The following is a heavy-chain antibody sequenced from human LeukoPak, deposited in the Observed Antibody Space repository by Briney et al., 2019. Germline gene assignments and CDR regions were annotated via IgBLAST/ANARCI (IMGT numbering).Heavy chain of an antibody. Sequence: ASVKVSCKASGYTVTCYYMHWVRQAPGQGLEWMGWINPNSGGTNYAQKFQGRVTMTRDTSISTAYMELSRLRSDDTAVYYCYITAATPYYYYYGMDVWGQGTTVTVSS. J-gene: IGHJ6*02. CDR2: INPNSGGT. V-gene: IGHV1-2*02. D-gene: IGHD2-2*01. CDR1: GYTVTCYY. CDR3: YITAATPYYYYYGMDV.